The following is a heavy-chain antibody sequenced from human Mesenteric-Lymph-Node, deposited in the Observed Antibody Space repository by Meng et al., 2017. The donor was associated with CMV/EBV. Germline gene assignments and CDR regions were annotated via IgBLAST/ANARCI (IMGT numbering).Heavy chain of an antibody. CDR1: GFTFSSYW. D-gene: IGHD6-19*01. CDR3: AELYSSTFDI. CDR2: INSDGRTT. Sequence: GESLKISCAASGFTFSSYWMHWVRQAPGKGLVWVSRINSDGRTTSYADSVKGRFTISRDNAKNTLYLQMSSLRAEDTAVYYCAELYSSTFDIWGQGTMVTVSS. J-gene: IGHJ3*02. V-gene: IGHV3-74*01.